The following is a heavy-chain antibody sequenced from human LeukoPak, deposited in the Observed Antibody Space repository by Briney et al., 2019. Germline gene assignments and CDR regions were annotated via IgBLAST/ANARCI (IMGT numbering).Heavy chain of an antibody. J-gene: IGHJ4*02. D-gene: IGHD5-18*01. CDR3: ARSSVDTAMVTFDY. Sequence: SETLSLTCTVSGGSISSYYWSWIRQPAGKGLEWIGRIYTSGSTNYNPSLKSRVTMSVDTSKNQFSLKLSSVTAADTAVYYCARSSVDTAMVTFDYWDQGTLVTVSS. V-gene: IGHV4-4*07. CDR1: GGSISSYY. CDR2: IYTSGST.